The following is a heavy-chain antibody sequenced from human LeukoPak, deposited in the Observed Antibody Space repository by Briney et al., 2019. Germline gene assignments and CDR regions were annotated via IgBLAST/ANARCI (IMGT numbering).Heavy chain of an antibody. D-gene: IGHD4-11*01. CDR3: ARDGVYSNYGNWFDP. J-gene: IGHJ5*02. CDR2: IKQDGSEK. V-gene: IGHV3-7*05. Sequence: GGSLRLSCAAPGFTFSSYWMSWVRQAPGKGLEWVANIKQDGSEKYYVDSVKGRFTISRDNAKNSLYLQMNSLRAEDTAVYYCARDGVYSNYGNWFDPWGQGTLVTVSS. CDR1: GFTFSSYW.